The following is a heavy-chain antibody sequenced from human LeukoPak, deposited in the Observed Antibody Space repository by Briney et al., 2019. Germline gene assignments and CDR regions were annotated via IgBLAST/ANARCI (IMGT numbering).Heavy chain of an antibody. J-gene: IGHJ6*03. CDR3: ARRTYYYGSGSSVYYYYMDV. Sequence: PGRSLRLSCAASGFTFSSYGMHWVRQAPGKGLEWVAVIWYDGSNKYYADSVKGRFTISRENSKNPLYLQMNSLRAEDTAVYYCARRTYYYGSGSSVYYYYMDVWGKGTTVTVSS. D-gene: IGHD3-10*01. CDR2: IWYDGSNK. V-gene: IGHV3-33*01. CDR1: GFTFSSYG.